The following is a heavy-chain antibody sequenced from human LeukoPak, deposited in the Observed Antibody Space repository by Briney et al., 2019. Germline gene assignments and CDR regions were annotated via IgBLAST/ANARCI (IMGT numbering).Heavy chain of an antibody. J-gene: IGHJ4*02. Sequence: GGSLRLSCAASGFDFSSYSMNWVRQGAGKGLEWVSYISSSRTYIYYADSVKGRFTISRDNAKNSLYLQMNSLRAEDTAVYFCARDLSYYDILTGYYKMTYFDYWGQGTLVTVSS. V-gene: IGHV3-21*01. CDR1: GFDFSSYS. CDR3: ARDLSYYDILTGYYKMTYFDY. CDR2: ISSSRTYI. D-gene: IGHD3-9*01.